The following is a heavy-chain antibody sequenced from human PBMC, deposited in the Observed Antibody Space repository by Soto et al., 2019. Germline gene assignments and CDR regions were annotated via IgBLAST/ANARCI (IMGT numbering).Heavy chain of an antibody. CDR2: LYHSGST. D-gene: IGHD3-3*01. CDR3: ARNSYYDFWSGYQRGLDL. V-gene: IGHV4-38-2*01. J-gene: IGHJ4*02. CDR1: GYPISSGYY. Sequence: SETLSLTCAVSGYPISSGYYWGWIRQSPGKGLEWIGSLYHSGSTYYNPSLKSRVTISVDSSKNQFSLRLTSVTAADTAVYYCARNSYYDFWSGYQRGLDLWGQGTVVTVPQ.